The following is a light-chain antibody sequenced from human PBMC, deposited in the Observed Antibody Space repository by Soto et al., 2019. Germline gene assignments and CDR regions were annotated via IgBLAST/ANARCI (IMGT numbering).Light chain of an antibody. CDR2: DAS. CDR1: QSVSTY. Sequence: EIVLTQSPATLSLSPGERATPSCRASQSVSTYLAWYQQRPGQAPRPLIYDASYTATDIPPRFSGSGSGTDFTLTISSLEPEDFAVYYCQQRRSWPPTITFGQGTRLEIK. J-gene: IGKJ5*01. CDR3: QQRRSWPPTIT. V-gene: IGKV3-11*01.